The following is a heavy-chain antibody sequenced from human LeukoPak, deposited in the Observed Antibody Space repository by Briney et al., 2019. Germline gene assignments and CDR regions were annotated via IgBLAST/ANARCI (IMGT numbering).Heavy chain of an antibody. CDR2: ISYDGTKR. Sequence: PGRSLTLSCTASGFTFYSYDMHWVRQPPGKGLGWVAVISYDGTKRYYEDSVKGRFTISSDNSKKTLYLQMNSLRGADTSVYYCARDIATRRDYFAYWGQGTLVTVHS. J-gene: IGHJ4*02. CDR1: GFTFYSYD. V-gene: IGHV3-30-3*01. D-gene: IGHD6-6*01. CDR3: ARDIATRRDYFAY.